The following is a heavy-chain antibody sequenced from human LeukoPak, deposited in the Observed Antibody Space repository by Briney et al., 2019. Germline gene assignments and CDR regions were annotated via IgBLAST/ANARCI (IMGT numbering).Heavy chain of an antibody. V-gene: IGHV5-51*01. J-gene: IGHJ4*02. CDR2: IYPGDSDT. D-gene: IGHD2-8*02. CDR1: GYSFTSYW. Sequence: GESLKISCKGSGYSFTSYWIGWVRQMPGKGLEWMGIIYPGDSDTRYSPSFQGQVTLSADQSISTAYLQWSSLKPSDTPMYYCARLYLLGTAYFDYWGQGTLVTVSS. CDR3: ARLYLLGTAYFDY.